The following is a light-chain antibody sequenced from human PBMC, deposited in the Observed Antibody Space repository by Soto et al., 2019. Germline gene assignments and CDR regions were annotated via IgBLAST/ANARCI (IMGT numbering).Light chain of an antibody. J-gene: IGKJ1*01. V-gene: IGKV1-39*01. Sequence: DIQLTQSPSFLSAPVGDRVTITCRASQGISRYLAWYQQKPGKAPQVLIYRASTLQSGVPSRFSGSGSGTDFTLTISSLQPEDFATYDCQQSYSIPWTFGQGAKVDIK. CDR1: QGISRY. CDR3: QQSYSIPWT. CDR2: RAS.